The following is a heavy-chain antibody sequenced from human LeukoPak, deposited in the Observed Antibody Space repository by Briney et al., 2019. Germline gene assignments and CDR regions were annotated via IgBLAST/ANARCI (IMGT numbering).Heavy chain of an antibody. CDR3: ARGGPNSSGWRIDY. V-gene: IGHV4-39*07. J-gene: IGHJ4*02. Sequence: SETLSLTCTGSGGSISSSSYYWGWIHQPPGKGLEWIGSIYYSGSTYYNPSLKSRVTISVDTSKNQFSLKLSSVTAADTAVYYCARGGPNSSGWRIDYWGQGTLVTVSS. CDR1: GGSISSSSYY. D-gene: IGHD6-19*01. CDR2: IYYSGST.